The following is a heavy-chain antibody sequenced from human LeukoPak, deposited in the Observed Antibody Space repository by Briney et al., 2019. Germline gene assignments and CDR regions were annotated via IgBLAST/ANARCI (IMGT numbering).Heavy chain of an antibody. J-gene: IGHJ4*02. Sequence: GGSLSLSCAASGFTFSSYWMSWVRQAPGKGLEWVANIKQDGSEKYYVDSVKGRFTISRDNAKNSLYLQMNSLRAEDTAVYYCARARLVGATYYYFDYWGQGTLVTVSS. D-gene: IGHD1-26*01. CDR3: ARARLVGATYYYFDY. CDR2: IKQDGSEK. V-gene: IGHV3-7*01. CDR1: GFTFSSYW.